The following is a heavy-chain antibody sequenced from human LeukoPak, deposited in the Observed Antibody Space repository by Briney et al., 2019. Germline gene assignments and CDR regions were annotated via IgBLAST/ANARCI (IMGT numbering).Heavy chain of an antibody. J-gene: IGHJ6*02. Sequence: SETLSLTCTVSGGSISSSSYYWGWIRQPPGKGLEWIGSIYYSGSTYYNPSLKSRVTISVDTSKNQFSLKLSSVTAADTAVYYCASLPYDSSSYYYYYYGMDVWGQGTTVTVSS. CDR1: GGSISSSSYY. CDR3: ASLPYDSSSYYYYYYGMDV. V-gene: IGHV4-39*07. CDR2: IYYSGST. D-gene: IGHD3-22*01.